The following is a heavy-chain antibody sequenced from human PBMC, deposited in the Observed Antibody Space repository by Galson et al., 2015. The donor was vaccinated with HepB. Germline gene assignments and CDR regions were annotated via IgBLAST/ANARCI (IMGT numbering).Heavy chain of an antibody. Sequence: SVKVSCKASGGTFSSYAISWVRQAPGQGLEWMGGIIPIFGTANYAQKFQGRVTITADESTSTAYMELSSLRSEDTAVYYCARVRFLEWAGFDPWGQGTLVTVSS. CDR2: IIPIFGTA. CDR1: GGTFSSYA. CDR3: ARVRFLEWAGFDP. V-gene: IGHV1-69*13. D-gene: IGHD3-3*01. J-gene: IGHJ5*02.